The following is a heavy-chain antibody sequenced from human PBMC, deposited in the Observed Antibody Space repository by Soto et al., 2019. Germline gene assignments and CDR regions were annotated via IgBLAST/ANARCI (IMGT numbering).Heavy chain of an antibody. CDR3: ARHGSTVTTNYHYAMDV. CDR1: GFTFRTYH. Sequence: SLRISLAACGFTFRTYHMHCVRQAPGNGLEWVSYIHSGGSRIYYADSVKGRFTISRDNAKNSLYLQMNSLRAEDTAVYYCARHGSTVTTNYHYAMDVWGQGTTVT. J-gene: IGHJ6*02. V-gene: IGHV3-48*03. CDR2: IHSGGSRI. D-gene: IGHD4-17*01.